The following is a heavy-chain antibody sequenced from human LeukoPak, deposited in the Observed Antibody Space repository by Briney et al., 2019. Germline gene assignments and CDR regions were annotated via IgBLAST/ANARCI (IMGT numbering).Heavy chain of an antibody. J-gene: IGHJ4*02. Sequence: PSETLSLTCAVYGGSFSGYYWSWIRQPPGKGLEWIGEINHSGSTNYTPSLKSRVTISVDTSKNQFSLKLTSVTATDTAMYYCASDAPGLLGYWGRGTLVTVSS. CDR2: INHSGST. CDR1: GGSFSGYY. D-gene: IGHD2-15*01. CDR3: ASDAPGLLGY. V-gene: IGHV4-34*01.